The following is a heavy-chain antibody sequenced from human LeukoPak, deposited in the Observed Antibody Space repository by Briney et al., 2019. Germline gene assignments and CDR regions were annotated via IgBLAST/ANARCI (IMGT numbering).Heavy chain of an antibody. V-gene: IGHV4-38-2*01. J-gene: IGHJ5*02. CDR2: IYHSGST. CDR3: ARENIVVVPAATVGWFDP. CDR1: GYSISSGYY. Sequence: SKTLSLTCAVSGYSISSGYYWGWIRQPPGNGLEWIGSIYHSGSTYYNPSLKSRVTISVDTSKNQFSLKLSSVTAADTAVYYCARENIVVVPAATVGWFDPWGQGTLVTVSS. D-gene: IGHD2-2*01.